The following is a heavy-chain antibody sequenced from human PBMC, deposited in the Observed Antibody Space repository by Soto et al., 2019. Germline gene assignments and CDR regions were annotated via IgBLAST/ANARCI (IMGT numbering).Heavy chain of an antibody. CDR1: GYSFTDYH. V-gene: IGHV1-2*04. CDR2: INPKSGGT. Sequence: AAVKVSCKASGYSFTDYHIHWVRQAPGQGLEWLGRINPKSGGTSTAQKFQGWVTMTRDRSISTVYMELTRLRSDDTAVYFCARGHSTDCSNGVCSFFYNHEMDVWGQGTTVTVSS. CDR3: ARGHSTDCSNGVCSFFYNHEMDV. D-gene: IGHD2-8*01. J-gene: IGHJ6*02.